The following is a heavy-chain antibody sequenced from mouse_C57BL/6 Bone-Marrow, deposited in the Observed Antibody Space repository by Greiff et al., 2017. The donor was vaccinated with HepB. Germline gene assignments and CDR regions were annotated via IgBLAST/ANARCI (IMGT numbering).Heavy chain of an antibody. CDR2: IYPGSGNT. J-gene: IGHJ3*01. Sequence: VQLQQSGAELVRPGASVKLSCKASGYTFTDYYINWVKQRPGQGLEWIARIYPGSGNTYYNEKFKGKATLTAEKSSSTAYMQLSSLTSEDSAVYFCAVRGFAYWGQGTLVTVSA. CDR1: GYTFTDYY. CDR3: AVRGFAY. V-gene: IGHV1-76*01.